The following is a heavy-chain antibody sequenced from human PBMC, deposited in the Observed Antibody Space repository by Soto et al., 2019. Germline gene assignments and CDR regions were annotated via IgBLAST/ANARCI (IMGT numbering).Heavy chain of an antibody. V-gene: IGHV4-59*08. D-gene: IGHD3-3*01. CDR1: GCSISSYY. Sequence: PSETLSLTCTVSGCSISSYYWSWIRQPPGKGLEWIGYIYYSGSTNYNPSLKSRVTISVDTSKNQFSLKLSSVTAADTAVYYCARQSDFWSGYDAFDIWGQGTMVTVSS. CDR3: ARQSDFWSGYDAFDI. J-gene: IGHJ3*02. CDR2: IYYSGST.